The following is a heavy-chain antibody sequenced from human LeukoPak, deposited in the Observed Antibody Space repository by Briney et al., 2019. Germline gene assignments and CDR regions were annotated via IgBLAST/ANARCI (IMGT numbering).Heavy chain of an antibody. CDR1: RDSVSSNNAA. Sequence: QTPSLSCAISRDSVSSNNAASDWIRPSPSSGLEWLGRTYYRSKWYNEYAVSVKSRITINPDTSKNQFSLQLNSVTPEDTAVYYCARVRDYAAYYFDYWGQGTLVTVSS. CDR3: ARVRDYAAYYFDY. D-gene: IGHD4-17*01. V-gene: IGHV6-1*01. J-gene: IGHJ4*02. CDR2: TYYRSKWYN.